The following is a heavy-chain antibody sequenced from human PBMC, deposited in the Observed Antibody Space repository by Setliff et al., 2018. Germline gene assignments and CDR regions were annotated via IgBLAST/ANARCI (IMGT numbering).Heavy chain of an antibody. Sequence: GGSLRLSCAASGFTFSSYAMSWVRQAPGKGLEWVSLITGSGGGTYYADSVKGRLTISRDNSKNTLYLQMNSLRAEDTAVYYCAKPNEPRSPGYFDYWGQGTLVTVSS. J-gene: IGHJ4*02. CDR1: GFTFSSYA. CDR3: AKPNEPRSPGYFDY. V-gene: IGHV3-23*01. D-gene: IGHD1-1*01. CDR2: ITGSGGGT.